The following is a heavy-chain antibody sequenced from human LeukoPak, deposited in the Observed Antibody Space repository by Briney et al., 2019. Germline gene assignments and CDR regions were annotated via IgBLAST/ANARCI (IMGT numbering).Heavy chain of an antibody. CDR3: AKARGATYGTYYFDY. CDR2: SGSGGDT. Sequence: GGSLRLSCAASGFTVSSNYMSWVRQAPGKGLEWVSISGSGGDTYYADSVKGRFTISRDNSKNTLYLQMNSLRAEDTAVYYCAKARGATYGTYYFDYWGQGTLVTVSS. V-gene: IGHV3-53*01. J-gene: IGHJ4*02. D-gene: IGHD4/OR15-4a*01. CDR1: GFTVSSNY.